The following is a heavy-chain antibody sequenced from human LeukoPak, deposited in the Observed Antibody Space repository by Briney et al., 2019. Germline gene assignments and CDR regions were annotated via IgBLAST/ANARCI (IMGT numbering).Heavy chain of an antibody. CDR2: IYTSGST. V-gene: IGHV4-4*09. D-gene: IGHD3-22*01. CDR3: ARGLYYYDSSGYYYERYFDL. CDR1: GGSISSYY. J-gene: IGHJ2*01. Sequence: SETLSLTCTVSGGSISSYYWSWIRQPPGKGLEWIGYIYTSGSTNYNPSLKSRVTISVDTSKNQFSLKLSSVTAADTAVYYCARGLYYYDSSGYYYERYFDLWGRGTLVTVSS.